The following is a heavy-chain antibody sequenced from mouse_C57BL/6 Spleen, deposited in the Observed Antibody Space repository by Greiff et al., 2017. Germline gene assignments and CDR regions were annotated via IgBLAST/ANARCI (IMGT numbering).Heavy chain of an antibody. CDR3: ARAALLGYFDY. Sequence: VQLKQSGPELVKPGASVKMSCKASGYTFTDYNMHWVKQSHGKSLEWIGSINPNNGGTSYNQKFKGKATLTVNKSSSTAYMELSSLTSEDSAVYYCARAALLGYFDYWGQGTTLTVSS. J-gene: IGHJ2*01. CDR1: GYTFTDYN. CDR2: INPNNGGT. D-gene: IGHD2-12*01. V-gene: IGHV1-22*01.